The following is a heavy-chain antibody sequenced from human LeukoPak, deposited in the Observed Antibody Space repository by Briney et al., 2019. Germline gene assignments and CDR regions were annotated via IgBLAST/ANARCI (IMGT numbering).Heavy chain of an antibody. D-gene: IGHD4-23*01. CDR2: IYPGDSDT. CDR3: ARQDPVVTLGAFDI. J-gene: IGHJ3*02. Sequence: GESLKISCKGSGYSFTSYWIGWVRQMSGKGLEWMGIIYPGDSDTRYSASFQGQVTISADKSISTAYLQWSSLKASDTAMYYCARQDPVVTLGAFDIWGQGTMVTVSS. CDR1: GYSFTSYW. V-gene: IGHV5-51*01.